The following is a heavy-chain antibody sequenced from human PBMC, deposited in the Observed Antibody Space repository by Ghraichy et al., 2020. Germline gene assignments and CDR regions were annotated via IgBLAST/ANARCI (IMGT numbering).Heavy chain of an antibody. V-gene: IGHV2-5*02. CDR1: GFSLSTSGEG. D-gene: IGHD3-3*01. CDR3: AHRRPFGFWSVSAPLDYGLDV. J-gene: IGHJ6*02. CDR2: IYWDDDK. Sequence: SGPTLVKPTQTLTLTCTFSGFSLSTSGEGVGWIRQAPGRALEWLALIYWDDDKRYSPSMKSRLTVTKDTSRNRVVLTMTNVNPVDTGTYYCAHRRPFGFWSVSAPLDYGLDVWGQGTTVFVSS.